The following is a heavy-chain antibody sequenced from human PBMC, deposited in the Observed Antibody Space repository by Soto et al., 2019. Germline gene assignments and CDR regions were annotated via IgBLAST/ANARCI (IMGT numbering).Heavy chain of an antibody. CDR1: GGSFSGYY. CDR3: ARGRRSITTVRGVTGPSAYFDY. D-gene: IGHD3-10*01. CDR2: INHSGST. V-gene: IGHV4-34*01. J-gene: IGHJ4*02. Sequence: PSETLSLTCAVYGGSFSGYYWSWIRQPPGKGLEWIGEINHSGSTNYNPSLKSRVTISVDTSKNQFSLKLSSVTAADTAVYYCARGRRSITTVRGVTGPSAYFDYWGQGTLVTVSS.